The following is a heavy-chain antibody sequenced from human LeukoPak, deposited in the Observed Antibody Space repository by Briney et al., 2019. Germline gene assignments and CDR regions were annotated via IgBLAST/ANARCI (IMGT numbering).Heavy chain of an antibody. V-gene: IGHV1-18*01. D-gene: IGHD3-9*01. CDR2: INAYNGNT. J-gene: IGHJ4*02. CDR3: AREARDDILTGYYPYYFDY. CDR1: GYTFTSYG. Sequence: GASVKVSCKASGYTFTSYGISWVRQAPGQGLEWMGWINAYNGNTNYAQKLQGRVTMTTDTSTSTAYMELRSLRSDDTAVYYCAREARDDILTGYYPYYFDYWGQGTLVTVSS.